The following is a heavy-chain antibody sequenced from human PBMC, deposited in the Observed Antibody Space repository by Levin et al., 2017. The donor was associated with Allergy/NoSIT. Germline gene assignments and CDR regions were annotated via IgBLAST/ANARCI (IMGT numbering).Heavy chain of an antibody. Sequence: GESLKISCKGSGYSFTSYWIGWVRQMPGKGLEWMGIIYPGDSDTRYSPSFQVQVTISADKSISTAYLQWSSLKASDTAMYYCARREDYYGSGSYYTVMYYFDYWGQGTLVTVSS. CDR2: IYPGDSDT. J-gene: IGHJ4*02. CDR3: ARREDYYGSGSYYTVMYYFDY. V-gene: IGHV5-51*01. CDR1: GYSFTSYW. D-gene: IGHD3-10*01.